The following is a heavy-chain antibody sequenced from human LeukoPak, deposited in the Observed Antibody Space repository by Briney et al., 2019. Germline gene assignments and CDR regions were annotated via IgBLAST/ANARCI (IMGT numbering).Heavy chain of an antibody. CDR2: TYYSGSTGST. Sequence: SETLSLTCTVSGGSISSSSYYWGWIRQPPGKGLEWIGSTYYSGSTGSTYYNPSFKSRVTILIDTSKNQFSLKLSSVTAADTAVYYCARRDGGRYYYDSSGYFTPLIDYWGQGTLVTVSS. D-gene: IGHD3-22*01. V-gene: IGHV4-39*07. J-gene: IGHJ4*02. CDR3: ARRDGGRYYYDSSGYFTPLIDY. CDR1: GGSISSSSYY.